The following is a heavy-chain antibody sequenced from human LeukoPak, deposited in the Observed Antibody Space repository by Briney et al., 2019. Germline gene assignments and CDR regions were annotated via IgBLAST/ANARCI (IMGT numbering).Heavy chain of an antibody. Sequence: PSETLSLTCTVSGGSISSRSYYWGWIRQPPGKGLVWIGKISDSGNSYYSPSLRSRVTISIDTSKNQFSLKLSSVTATDTAVYYCARGEKVLDYFDCWGQGTLVTVSS. CDR3: ARGEKVLDYFDC. D-gene: IGHD3-16*01. J-gene: IGHJ4*02. CDR1: GGSISSRSYY. V-gene: IGHV4-39*01. CDR2: ISDSGNS.